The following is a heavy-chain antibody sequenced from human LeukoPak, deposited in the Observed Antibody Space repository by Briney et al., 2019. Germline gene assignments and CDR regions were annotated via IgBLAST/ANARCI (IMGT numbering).Heavy chain of an antibody. V-gene: IGHV3-30-3*01. CDR1: GFTFSSYA. CDR3: ARDMIVVVPAATIYYYYGMDV. D-gene: IGHD2-2*01. Sequence: GGSLRLSCAASGFTFSSYAMHWVRQAPGKGLEWVAVISYDGSNKYYADSVKGRFTISRDNSKNTLYLQMNSLRAEDTAVYYCARDMIVVVPAATIYYYYGMDVWGQGTTVTVSS. J-gene: IGHJ6*02. CDR2: ISYDGSNK.